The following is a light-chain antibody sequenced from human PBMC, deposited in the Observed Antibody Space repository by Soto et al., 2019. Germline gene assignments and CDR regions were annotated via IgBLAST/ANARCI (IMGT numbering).Light chain of an antibody. J-gene: IGKJ1*01. V-gene: IGKV4-1*01. CDR2: WAS. CDR1: QSVLFNSNNKNY. CDR3: QQYYSSPRT. Sequence: DIVMTQSPDSLAVSLGERASINCKSSQSVLFNSNNKNYVAWYQQKPGQPPKLLIYWASTRESGVPARFSGSGSGTDFTLTITSLQAEDVALYYCQQYYSSPRTFGQGTKVDIK.